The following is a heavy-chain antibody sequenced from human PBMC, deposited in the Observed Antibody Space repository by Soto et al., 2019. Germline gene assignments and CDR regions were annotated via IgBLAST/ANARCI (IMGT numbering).Heavy chain of an antibody. Sequence: ASVKVSCKASGYTFTSYDINWVRQATGQGLECMGWMNPNSANSCYTQKFLSKVHMPNNTSIITAYIELSTLRSEHSAVYYFSIWAIVPAAREYYYYYVMYVWRQDTTATV. CDR2: MNPNSANS. CDR1: GYTFTSYD. V-gene: IGHV1-8*01. CDR3: SIWAIVPAAREYYYYYVMYV. D-gene: IGHD2-2*01. J-gene: IGHJ6*02.